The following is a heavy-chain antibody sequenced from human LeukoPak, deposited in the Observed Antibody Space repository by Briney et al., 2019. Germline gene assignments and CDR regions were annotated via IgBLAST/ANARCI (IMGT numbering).Heavy chain of an antibody. CDR2: ISTYNGNT. CDR1: GYTFTSYG. Sequence: ASVKVSCKASGYTFTSYGISWARQAPGQGLEWMGWISTYNGNTNFAQKLQGRVTMTTDTSTSTAYMDLRSLRSDDTAVYYCAREPYGGAFDIWGQGTMVTVSS. V-gene: IGHV1-18*01. D-gene: IGHD4-23*01. J-gene: IGHJ3*02. CDR3: AREPYGGAFDI.